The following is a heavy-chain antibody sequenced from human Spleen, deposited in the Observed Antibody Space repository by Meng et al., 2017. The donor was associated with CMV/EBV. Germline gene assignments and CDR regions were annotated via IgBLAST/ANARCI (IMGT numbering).Heavy chain of an antibody. CDR3: ARGPILGAPGWFFDP. Sequence: ASVKVSCKASGYTFTSYYMHWVRQAPGQGLEWMGIINPSGGSTSYAQKFQGRVTMTRDTSISTAYMELSSLRSEDTAVYYCARGPILGAPGWFFDPWGRGTLVTVSS. J-gene: IGHJ2*01. CDR2: INPSGGST. CDR1: GYTFTSYY. V-gene: IGHV1-46*01. D-gene: IGHD3-3*01.